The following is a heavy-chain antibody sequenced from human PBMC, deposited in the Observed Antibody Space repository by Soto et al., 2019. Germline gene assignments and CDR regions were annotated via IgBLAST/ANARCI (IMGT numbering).Heavy chain of an antibody. J-gene: IGHJ4*02. CDR3: ARDRAEDY. V-gene: IGHV3-48*01. Sequence: EVQLVESGGGLVQPGGSLRRSCAASGFTFSSYSMNWVRQAPGKGLEWISYISGTSSTIYYADSVEGRFTISRDNAKNSLYLQMSSLRAEDTSIYYCARDRAEDYWGQGTLVTVSS. CDR1: GFTFSSYS. CDR2: ISGTSSTI.